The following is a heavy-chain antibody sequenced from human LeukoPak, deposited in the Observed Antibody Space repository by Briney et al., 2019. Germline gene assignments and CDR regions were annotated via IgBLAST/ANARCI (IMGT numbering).Heavy chain of an antibody. Sequence: ASVKVSCKASGYTFTSYGISWVRQAPGQGLEWMGWISAYNGNTNYAQKLQGRVTMTTDTSTSTAYMELRSLRSDDTAVYYCARDKQGPYSSSWYGVDYWGQGTLVTVSS. CDR1: GYTFTSYG. D-gene: IGHD6-13*01. CDR2: ISAYNGNT. J-gene: IGHJ4*02. CDR3: ARDKQGPYSSSWYGVDY. V-gene: IGHV1-18*01.